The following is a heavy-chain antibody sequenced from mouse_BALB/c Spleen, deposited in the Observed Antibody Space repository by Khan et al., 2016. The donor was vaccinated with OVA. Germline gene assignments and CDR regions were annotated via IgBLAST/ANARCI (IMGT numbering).Heavy chain of an antibody. V-gene: IGHV5-17*02. D-gene: IGHD2-1*01. CDR3: ARSGGNFHWYFDV. CDR1: GFTFSSFG. J-gene: IGHJ1*01. CDR2: MSSGSSTI. Sequence: EVELVESGGGLVQPGGSRKLSCAASGFTFSSFGMHWVRQAPKQGLEWVAYMSSGSSTIYYVDTVKGRFTISRDNPKNTLFLQMTSLRSEDTAMYYCARSGGNFHWYFDVRGAGTSVTVSS.